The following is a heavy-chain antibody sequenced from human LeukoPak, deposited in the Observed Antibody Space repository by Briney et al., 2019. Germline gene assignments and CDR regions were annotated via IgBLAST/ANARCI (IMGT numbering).Heavy chain of an antibody. CDR1: GGSISRYY. CDR3: ARFWSGYHVFYR. Sequence: PSETLSLTCTVSGGSISRYYWSWIRQPPGKGLEWIGYIYYSGSTNYKPSLKSRVTISVDASKNQFSLKLRSVTAADTAVYYCARFWSGYHVFYRWGQGTMVTVSS. V-gene: IGHV4-59*01. CDR2: IYYSGST. J-gene: IGHJ3*02. D-gene: IGHD3-3*01.